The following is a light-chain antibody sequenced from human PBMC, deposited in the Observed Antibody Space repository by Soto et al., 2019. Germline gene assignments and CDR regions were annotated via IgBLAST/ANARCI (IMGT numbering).Light chain of an antibody. V-gene: IGKV1-5*03. J-gene: IGKJ1*01. Sequence: DIQMTQSPSTLSASVGDRVTITCRASQTISNWLAWYQQKPGKAPKFLIYRASILESGVPSRFSGNGSGTEFTLTISSLQPDDFATYYCQHYNNYPWTFGPGTKVEIK. CDR1: QTISNW. CDR2: RAS. CDR3: QHYNNYPWT.